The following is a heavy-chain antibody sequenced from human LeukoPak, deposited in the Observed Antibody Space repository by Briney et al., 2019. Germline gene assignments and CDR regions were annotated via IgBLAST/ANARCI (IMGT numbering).Heavy chain of an antibody. Sequence: GGSLRLSCAASGFTFKNYWMHWVRQAPGKGLVWVSRINVDASSTGYADSVKGRFTISRDNAKNSLYLQMDSLRAEDTAVYYCTRGRVGYKYWNFDLWGRGTLVTVSS. V-gene: IGHV3-74*01. CDR1: GFTFKNYW. CDR3: TRGRVGYKYWNFDL. CDR2: INVDASST. J-gene: IGHJ2*01. D-gene: IGHD1-14*01.